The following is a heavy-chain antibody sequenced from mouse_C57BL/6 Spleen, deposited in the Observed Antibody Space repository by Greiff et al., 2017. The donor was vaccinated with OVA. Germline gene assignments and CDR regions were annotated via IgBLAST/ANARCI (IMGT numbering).Heavy chain of an antibody. J-gene: IGHJ2*01. CDR3: ARGGNYADYFDY. CDR1: GYAFSSSW. D-gene: IGHD2-1*01. CDR2: IYPGDGDT. V-gene: IGHV1-82*01. Sequence: VQLVESGPELVKPGASVKISCKASGYAFSSSWMNWVKQRPGKGLEWIGRIYPGDGDTNYNGKFKGKATLTADKSSSTAYMQLSSLTSEDSAVYFCARGGNYADYFDYWGQGTTLTVSS.